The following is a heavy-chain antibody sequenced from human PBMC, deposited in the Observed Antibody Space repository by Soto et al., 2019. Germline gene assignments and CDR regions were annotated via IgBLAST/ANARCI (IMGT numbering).Heavy chain of an antibody. V-gene: IGHV1-3*01. CDR1: GYTFTSYA. J-gene: IGHJ6*02. D-gene: IGHD6-19*01. Sequence: GASVKGSCKGSGYTFTSYAMHLVRPAPGQRLEWMGWINAGNGNTKYSQKFQGRVTITRDTSASTAYMELSSLRSEDTAVYYCARVEAGTFFDYYYGLDVWGQGTTVTVSS. CDR2: INAGNGNT. CDR3: ARVEAGTFFDYYYGLDV.